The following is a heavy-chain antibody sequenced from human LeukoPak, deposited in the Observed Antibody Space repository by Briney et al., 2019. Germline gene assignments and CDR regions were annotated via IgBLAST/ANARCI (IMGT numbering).Heavy chain of an antibody. CDR2: ISYDGSNK. CDR3: AAGVILAVAGPGDY. Sequence: GRSLSLSCAASGFTFSSYGMHWVRQAPGKGLEWVAVISYDGSNKYYADSVKGRFTISRDNSKNTLYLQMNSLRAEDTAVYYCAAGVILAVAGPGDYWGQGTLVTVSS. V-gene: IGHV3-30*03. J-gene: IGHJ4*02. CDR1: GFTFSSYG. D-gene: IGHD6-19*01.